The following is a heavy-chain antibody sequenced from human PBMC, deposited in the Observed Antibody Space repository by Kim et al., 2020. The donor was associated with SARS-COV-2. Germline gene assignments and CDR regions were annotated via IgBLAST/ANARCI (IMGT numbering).Heavy chain of an antibody. CDR2: INHSGST. CDR3: ARRQKGYSYGWGWFDP. CDR1: GGSFSGYY. D-gene: IGHD5-18*01. Sequence: SETLSLTCAVYGGSFSGYYWSWIRQPPGKGLEWIGEINHSGSTNYNPSLKSRVTISVDTSKNQFSLKLSSVTAADTAVYYCARRQKGYSYGWGWFDPWG. V-gene: IGHV4-34*01. J-gene: IGHJ5*02.